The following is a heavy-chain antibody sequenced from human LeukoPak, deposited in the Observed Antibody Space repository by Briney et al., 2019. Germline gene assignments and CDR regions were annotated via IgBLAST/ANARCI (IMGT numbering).Heavy chain of an antibody. J-gene: IGHJ5*02. Sequence: AASEKVSCKASGYTFTSYGISWVRQAPGQGLEWMGWISAYNGNTNYAQKLQGRVTMTTDTSTSTACMELRSLRSDDTAVYYCARGHGSGWYVWFDPWGQGTLVTVSS. CDR2: ISAYNGNT. V-gene: IGHV1-18*01. D-gene: IGHD6-19*01. CDR1: GYTFTSYG. CDR3: ARGHGSGWYVWFDP.